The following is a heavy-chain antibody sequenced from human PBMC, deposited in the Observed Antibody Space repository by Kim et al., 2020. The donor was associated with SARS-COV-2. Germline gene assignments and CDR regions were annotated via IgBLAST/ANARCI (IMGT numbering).Heavy chain of an antibody. CDR3: ARARGRITIFGVVTYLGGSSGFDY. Sequence: SETLSLTCAVYGGSFSGYYWSWIRQPPGKGLEWIGEINHSGSTNYNPSLKSRVTISVDTSKNQFSLKLSSVTAADTAVYYCARARGRITIFGVVTYLGGSSGFDYWGQGTLVTVSS. CDR1: GGSFSGYY. D-gene: IGHD3-3*01. V-gene: IGHV4-34*01. CDR2: INHSGST. J-gene: IGHJ4*02.